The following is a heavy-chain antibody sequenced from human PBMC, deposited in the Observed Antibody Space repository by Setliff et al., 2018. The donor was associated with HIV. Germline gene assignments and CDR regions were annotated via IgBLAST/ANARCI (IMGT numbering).Heavy chain of an antibody. CDR2: IHHSGST. CDR1: GGSISSSNW. D-gene: IGHD6-19*01. V-gene: IGHV4-4*02. Sequence: PSETLSLTCAVSGGSISSSNWWGWARQAPGEGLEWIGEIHHSGSTNYKPSLKSRVTISVDKSKNQFSLKLSSVTAADTAVYYCASVGSGWSHNWFDPWGQGTLVTVSS. J-gene: IGHJ5*02. CDR3: ASVGSGWSHNWFDP.